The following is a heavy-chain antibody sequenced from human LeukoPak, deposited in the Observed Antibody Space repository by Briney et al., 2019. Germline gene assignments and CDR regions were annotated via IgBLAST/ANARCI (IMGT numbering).Heavy chain of an antibody. Sequence: GGSLRLSCTASGFTVGDYAMNWVRQAPGKGLEWVGLIRSKTYGGTTEYAASMKGRVTISRDDSKNIAYLQMNSLKTEDTAVYYCCTLGDWGQGTLVTVSS. D-gene: IGHD2-8*01. J-gene: IGHJ4*02. CDR1: GFTVGDYA. V-gene: IGHV3-49*04. CDR3: CTLGD. CDR2: IRSKTYGGTT.